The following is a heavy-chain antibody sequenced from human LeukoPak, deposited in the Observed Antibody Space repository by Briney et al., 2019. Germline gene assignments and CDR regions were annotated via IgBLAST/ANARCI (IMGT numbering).Heavy chain of an antibody. J-gene: IGHJ4*02. CDR1: GFTFSSYG. V-gene: IGHV3-30*02. D-gene: IGHD6-19*01. Sequence: GGSLRLSCAASGFTFSSYGMHWVRQAPGKGLEWVAFIRYDGSNKYYADSVKGRFTISRDNSKNSLYLQMNSLRAEDTAVYYCARTDSSGWYRGSFDYWGQGTLVTVSS. CDR2: IRYDGSNK. CDR3: ARTDSSGWYRGSFDY.